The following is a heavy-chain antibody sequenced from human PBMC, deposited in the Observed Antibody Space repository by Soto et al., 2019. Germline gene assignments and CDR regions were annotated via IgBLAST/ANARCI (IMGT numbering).Heavy chain of an antibody. CDR1: GGSISSYY. J-gene: IGHJ4*02. V-gene: IGHV4-4*07. CDR3: ARGLALLWSLDY. Sequence: PSETLSLTCTVSGGSISSYYWSWVRQPAGKGLEWIGRIYSSGSTNYNPSLKSRVTMSVDMSKNQFSLHLSSVTAADTAVYYCARGLALLWSLDYWGQGALVTVSS. CDR2: IYSSGST. D-gene: IGHD2-21*01.